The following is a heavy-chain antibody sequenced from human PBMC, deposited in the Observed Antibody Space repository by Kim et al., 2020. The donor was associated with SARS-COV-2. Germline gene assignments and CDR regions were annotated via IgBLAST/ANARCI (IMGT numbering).Heavy chain of an antibody. J-gene: IGHJ6*02. CDR1: GGSFSGYY. Sequence: SETLSLTCAVYGGSFSGYYWSWIRQPPGKGLEWIGEINHSGSTNYNPSLKSRVTISVDTSKNQFSLKLSSVTAADTAVYYCARVVRGSGSYTHYYYYYGMDVWGQGTTVTVSS. V-gene: IGHV4-34*01. D-gene: IGHD3-10*01. CDR3: ARVVRGSGSYTHYYYYYGMDV. CDR2: INHSGST.